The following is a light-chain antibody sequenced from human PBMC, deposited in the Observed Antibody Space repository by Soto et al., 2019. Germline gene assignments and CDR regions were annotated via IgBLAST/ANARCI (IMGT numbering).Light chain of an antibody. V-gene: IGKV4-1*01. Sequence: DIQMTQSPSSLSASVGDRVTITCRASQIISGYLAWYQQKPGQPPKLVIYWASTRESGVPDRFSGSGSGTDFTLTISSLQAEDVAVYYCQQYYTTPLTFGPGTKVDIK. J-gene: IGKJ3*01. CDR3: QQYYTTPLT. CDR1: QIISGY. CDR2: WAS.